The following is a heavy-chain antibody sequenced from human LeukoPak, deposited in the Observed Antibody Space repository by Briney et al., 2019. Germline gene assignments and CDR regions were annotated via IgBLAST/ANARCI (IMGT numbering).Heavy chain of an antibody. CDR2: ITVSGGST. CDR1: GFTFRGYA. J-gene: IGHJ4*02. D-gene: IGHD5-18*01. CDR3: AKRTAMDIFFDY. Sequence: GGSLRLSCVASGFTFRGYAMSWVRQAPGKGLEWVSGITVSGGSTYYGDSVKGRFTISRDNSKNTLYLQMNSLRAEDTAVYYCAKRTAMDIFFDYWGQGTLVTVSS. V-gene: IGHV3-23*01.